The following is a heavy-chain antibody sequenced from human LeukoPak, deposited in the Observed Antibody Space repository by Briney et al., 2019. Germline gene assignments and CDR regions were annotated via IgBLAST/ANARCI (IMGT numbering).Heavy chain of an antibody. Sequence: SETLSLTCAVYGGSFSGYYWSWIRQPPGKGLEWIGEINHSGSTNYNPSLKSRVTISVDTSKNQFSLKLSSVTAADTAVYYCARRVVVTAIDYWGQGTLVTVSS. V-gene: IGHV4-34*01. CDR2: INHSGST. D-gene: IGHD2-21*02. CDR3: ARRVVVTAIDY. CDR1: GGSFSGYY. J-gene: IGHJ4*02.